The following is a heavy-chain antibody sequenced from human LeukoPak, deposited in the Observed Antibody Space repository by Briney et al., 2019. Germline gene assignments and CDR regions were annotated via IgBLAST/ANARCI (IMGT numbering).Heavy chain of an antibody. CDR2: TNPSGGST. D-gene: IGHD3-10*01. Sequence: ASVKVSCKATGYNVTSYYMYWVRQAPGQGLEWMGMTNPSGGSTSYAQKFQGRVTMTRDTSTSTVYMELSSLRSEDTAVYYCARGWRSSGSYYDYWGQGTLVTVSS. CDR1: GYNVTSYY. J-gene: IGHJ4*02. V-gene: IGHV1-46*01. CDR3: ARGWRSSGSYYDY.